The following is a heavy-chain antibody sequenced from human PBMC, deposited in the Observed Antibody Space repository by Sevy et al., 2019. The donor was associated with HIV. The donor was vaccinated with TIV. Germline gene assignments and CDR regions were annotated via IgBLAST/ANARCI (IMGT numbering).Heavy chain of an antibody. V-gene: IGHV6-1*01. Sequence: KQSQTLSLTCAISGDTVSSNTAAWNWIRQSPSRGLEWLGRTYYRSKGYNDYAPTIKTRMIIKPDTSKNQFSLQVNSVTPEDTAIYYCTRGAIRGAVGPYYFDYWGQGDLVTVSS. CDR3: TRGAIRGAVGPYYFDY. J-gene: IGHJ4*02. D-gene: IGHD6-13*01. CDR2: TYYRSKGYN. CDR1: GDTVSSNTAA.